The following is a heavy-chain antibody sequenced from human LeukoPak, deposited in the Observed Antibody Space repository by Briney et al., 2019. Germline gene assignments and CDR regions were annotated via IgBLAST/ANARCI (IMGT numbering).Heavy chain of an antibody. D-gene: IGHD2-15*01. V-gene: IGHV3-23*01. CDR3: ARVVVVVAATPTYYYMDV. Sequence: PGGSLRLSCAASGFSFSSYAITWVRQAPGKGLEWVSAISASGGSTYYADSVKGRFTISRDNSKNTLCLQMNSLRAEDTAVYYCARVVVVVAATPTYYYMDVWGKGTTDTVSS. CDR2: ISASGGST. J-gene: IGHJ6*03. CDR1: GFSFSSYA.